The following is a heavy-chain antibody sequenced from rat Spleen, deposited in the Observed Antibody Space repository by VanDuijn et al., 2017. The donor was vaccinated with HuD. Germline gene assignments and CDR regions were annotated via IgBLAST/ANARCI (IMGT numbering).Heavy chain of an antibody. CDR2: IIYDGSST. D-gene: IGHD1-8*01. CDR3: GRHGDYYGIYPFDH. Sequence: EVQLVESGGGLVQPGRSLKLSCAASGFTFSDYAMAWVRQAPKKGLEWVATIIYDGSSTYYRDSVKGRFTISRDNDKSTLHLQMDSLRSEDTATYYCGRHGDYYGIYPFDHWGQGVMVTVSS. CDR1: GFTFSDYA. J-gene: IGHJ2*01. V-gene: IGHV5-17*01.